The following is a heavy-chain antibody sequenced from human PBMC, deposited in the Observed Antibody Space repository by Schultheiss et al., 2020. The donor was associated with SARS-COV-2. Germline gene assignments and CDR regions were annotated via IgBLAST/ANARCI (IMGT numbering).Heavy chain of an antibody. J-gene: IGHJ5*02. Sequence: GGSLRLSCAASGFTFSSYAMHWVRQAPGKGLEWVAVISYDGSIKYYADSVKGRFTISRDNANNSVYLQLNSLRVEDTALYYCARNGVWFDPWGQGTLVTVSS. CDR3: ARNGVWFDP. CDR2: ISYDGSIK. D-gene: IGHD3-3*01. CDR1: GFTFSSYA. V-gene: IGHV3-30-3*01.